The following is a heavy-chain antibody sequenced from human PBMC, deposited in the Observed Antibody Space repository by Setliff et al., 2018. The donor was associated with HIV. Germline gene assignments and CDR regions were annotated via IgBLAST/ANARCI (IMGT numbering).Heavy chain of an antibody. D-gene: IGHD3-22*01. CDR3: ARVIVDSDSSGFYYFDS. CDR2: NIAFNGKT. J-gene: IGHJ4*02. CDR1: GYTFNSYG. Sequence: ASVKVSCKTSGYTFNSYGISWVRQAPGQGLEWVGLNIAFNGKTNSAPKFQGRVIMTTDTSTSTAHMELRSLRSDDTAIYYCARVIVDSDSSGFYYFDSWGQGTLVTVSS. V-gene: IGHV1-18*01.